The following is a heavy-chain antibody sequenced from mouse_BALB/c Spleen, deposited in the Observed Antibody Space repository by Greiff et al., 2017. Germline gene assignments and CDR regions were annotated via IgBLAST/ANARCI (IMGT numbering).Heavy chain of an antibody. J-gene: IGHJ4*01. CDR1: GYTFTSYW. CDR2: IDPSDSET. Sequence: QVQLQQPGAELVKPGAPVKLSCKASGYTFTSYWMNWVKQRPGRGLEWIGRIDPSDSETHYNQKFKDKATLTVDKSSSTAYIQLSSLTSEDSAVYYCARRNYGYGYAMGYWGQGTSVTVSS. CDR3: ARRNYGYGYAMGY. V-gene: IGHV1-69*02. D-gene: IGHD1-2*01.